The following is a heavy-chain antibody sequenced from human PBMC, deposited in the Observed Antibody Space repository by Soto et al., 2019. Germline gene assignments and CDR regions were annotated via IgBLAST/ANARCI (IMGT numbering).Heavy chain of an antibody. CDR3: ASDHPIILSFGSGSLDY. D-gene: IGHD3-10*01. Sequence: QLVQSGAEVKKPGASVKVSCTASYYTFTSFGITWVRQAPGHGLEWMGWISGFNGNTNCSQKFQGRVTMTAVTSTGTTYMELRSLRSDDTAMYYCASDHPIILSFGSGSLDYWGQGTVVTVSS. V-gene: IGHV1-18*01. J-gene: IGHJ4*02. CDR1: YYTFTSFG. CDR2: ISGFNGNT.